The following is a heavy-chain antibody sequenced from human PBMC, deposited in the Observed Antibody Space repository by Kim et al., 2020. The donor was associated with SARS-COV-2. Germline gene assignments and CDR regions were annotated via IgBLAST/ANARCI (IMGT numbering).Heavy chain of an antibody. D-gene: IGHD2-2*01. J-gene: IGHJ6*02. CDR1: GYTFTSYG. V-gene: IGHV1-18*01. CDR3: ARDLEDIVVVPAAEYYYYGMDV. Sequence: ASVKVSCKASGYTFTSYGISWVRQAPGQGLEWMGWISAYNGNTNYAQKLQGRVTMTTDTSTSTAYMELRSLGSDDSAVYYCARDLEDIVVVPAAEYYYYGMDVWGHGTTVTVSS. CDR2: ISAYNGNT.